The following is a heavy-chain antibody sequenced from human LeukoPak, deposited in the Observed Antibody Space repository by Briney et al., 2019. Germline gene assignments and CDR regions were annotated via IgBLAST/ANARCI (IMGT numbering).Heavy chain of an antibody. Sequence: ASVKVSCKASGYTFTSYYMHWVRQAPGQGLEWMEIINPSGGSTSYAQKFQGRVTMTRDTSTSTVYMELSSLRSEDTAVYYCARSTGPGTTGIWGQGTMVTVSS. CDR2: INPSGGST. D-gene: IGHD1-1*01. CDR1: GYTFTSYY. J-gene: IGHJ3*02. CDR3: ARSTGPGTTGI. V-gene: IGHV1-46*01.